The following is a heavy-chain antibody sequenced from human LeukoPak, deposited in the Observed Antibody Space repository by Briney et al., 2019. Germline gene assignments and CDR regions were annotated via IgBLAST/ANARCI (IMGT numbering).Heavy chain of an antibody. CDR3: ARVPLIGSYYFDY. CDR2: IYPGDSDT. CDR1: GYSFTSYW. J-gene: IGHJ4*02. Sequence: GESLKISWKGSGYSFTSYWIGWVRQMPGEGLEWMGIIYPGDSDTRYSPSFQGQVTISADKSISTAYLQWSSLKASDTAMYYCARVPLIGSYYFDYWGQGTLVTVSS. D-gene: IGHD1-26*01. V-gene: IGHV5-51*01.